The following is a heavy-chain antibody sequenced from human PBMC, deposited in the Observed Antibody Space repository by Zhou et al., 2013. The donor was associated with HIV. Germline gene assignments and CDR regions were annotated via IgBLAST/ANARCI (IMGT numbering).Heavy chain of an antibody. Sequence: QVRLEQSGAEVKKPGASVKVSCKASGYTFTGHDVNWVRQTRGQGLEWMGWLNPNSGYTVYAQKFQDRVTMTRNTSISTAYMELSGLKSEDTAVYYCARRGSWGDHTNMIRGGLDVWGRGTTVTVSS. D-gene: IGHD3-10*01. CDR3: ARRGSWGDHTNMIRGGLDV. CDR2: LNPNSGYT. J-gene: IGHJ6*02. V-gene: IGHV1-8*01. CDR1: GYTFTGHD.